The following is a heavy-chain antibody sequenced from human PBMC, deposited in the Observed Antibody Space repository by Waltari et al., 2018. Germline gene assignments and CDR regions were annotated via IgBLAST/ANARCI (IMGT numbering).Heavy chain of an antibody. J-gene: IGHJ4*02. D-gene: IGHD6-19*01. CDR1: GYSISSGYY. CDR2: IYHSGST. V-gene: IGHV4-38-2*02. CDR3: AKEIPYSNGWLHIDS. Sequence: QVQLQESGPGLVKPSETLSLTCAVSGYSISSGYYWGWIRQPPGKGLEWIGSIYHSGSTYYNPSLRRRVTISVDTSKNQPSLKLSSVTAADTAIYYCAKEIPYSNGWLHIDSWGQGTLVSVPS.